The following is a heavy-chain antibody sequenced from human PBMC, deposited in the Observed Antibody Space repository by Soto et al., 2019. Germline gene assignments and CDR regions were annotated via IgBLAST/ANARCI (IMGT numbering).Heavy chain of an antibody. D-gene: IGHD6-6*01. CDR2: ISGSGGST. V-gene: IGHV3-23*01. CDR1: GFTFSSYA. Sequence: EVQLLESGGGLVQPGGSLRLSCAASGFTFSSYAMSWVRQAPGKGLEWVSAISGSGGSTYYADSVKGRFTISRDNSKNTLYLQMNSLRAEDTAVYYCAKDSSSSDYYYYGMDVWGQGTMVTVSS. J-gene: IGHJ6*02. CDR3: AKDSSSSDYYYYGMDV.